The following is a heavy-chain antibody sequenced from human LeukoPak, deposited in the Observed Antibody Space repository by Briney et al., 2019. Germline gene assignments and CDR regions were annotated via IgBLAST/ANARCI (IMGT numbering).Heavy chain of an antibody. Sequence: GGSLRLSCAASGYNFDDYAMHWVRQGPRKGLEWVASISWTGDRTVYAESVKGRFTISRDNAKNSLFLQMNSLRTEDMALYYCAKDIDYGSGSYYKSLDYWGQGTLVTVSS. D-gene: IGHD3-10*01. CDR2: ISWTGDRT. V-gene: IGHV3-9*03. CDR3: AKDIDYGSGSYYKSLDY. CDR1: GYNFDDYA. J-gene: IGHJ4*02.